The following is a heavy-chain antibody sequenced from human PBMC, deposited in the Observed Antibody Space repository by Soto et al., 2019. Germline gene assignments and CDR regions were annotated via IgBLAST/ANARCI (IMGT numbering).Heavy chain of an antibody. J-gene: IGHJ4*02. D-gene: IGHD5-12*01. CDR1: GFTFTSYS. CDR3: AKDLRAGSGYDFDY. CDR2: VNPGGYST. Sequence: EVQLLQSGGGLVQHGVSLRLSCAASGFTFTSYSMTWVRQTPGKGLEWVAAVNPGGYSTYYADSVKGRFTISRDNSNKTLYLQMNRLRAEDTAVYYCAKDLRAGSGYDFDYRDQGTLVTVSS. V-gene: IGHV3-23*01.